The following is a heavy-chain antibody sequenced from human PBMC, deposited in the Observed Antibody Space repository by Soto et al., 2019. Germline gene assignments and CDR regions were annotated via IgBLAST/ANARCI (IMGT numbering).Heavy chain of an antibody. CDR1: GYTFTSYF. CDR3: ARDSDSSGYRVWFGP. Sequence: ASVKVSCKASGYTFTSYFMHWVRQAPGQGLEWMGIINPSGGSTSYAQKFQGRVTMTRDTSTSTVYMELSSLRSEDTAVYYCARDSDSSGYRVWFGPWGQGTLVTVSS. J-gene: IGHJ5*02. CDR2: INPSGGST. D-gene: IGHD3-22*01. V-gene: IGHV1-46*01.